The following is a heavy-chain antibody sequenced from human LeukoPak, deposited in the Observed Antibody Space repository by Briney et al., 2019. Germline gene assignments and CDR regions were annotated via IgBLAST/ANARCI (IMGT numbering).Heavy chain of an antibody. V-gene: IGHV4-61*02. J-gene: IGHJ4*02. CDR1: GGSISSGSYY. CDR2: IYTSGST. Sequence: SETLSLTCTVSGGSISSGSYYWSWIRQPAVKGLEWIGRIYTSGSTNYNPSLKSRVTISVDTSKNQFSLKLSSVTAADTAVYYCARVTGYMVEDYFDYWGQGTLVTVSS. CDR3: ARVTGYMVEDYFDY. D-gene: IGHD6-13*01.